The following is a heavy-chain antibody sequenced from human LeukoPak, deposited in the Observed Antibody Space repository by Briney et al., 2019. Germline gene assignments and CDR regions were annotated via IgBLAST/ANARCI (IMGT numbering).Heavy chain of an antibody. CDR3: ARGYYYDSSGDY. Sequence: ASVRVSCKASGYTFTSYRISGLRQAPGQGLEWMGWISTYSGNTNYAQKLQGRVTMTTDTSTSTAYMELRRLRSDDTAVYYCARGYYYDSSGDYWGQGTLVTVSS. V-gene: IGHV1-18*01. CDR1: GYTFTSYR. D-gene: IGHD3-22*01. CDR2: ISTYSGNT. J-gene: IGHJ4*02.